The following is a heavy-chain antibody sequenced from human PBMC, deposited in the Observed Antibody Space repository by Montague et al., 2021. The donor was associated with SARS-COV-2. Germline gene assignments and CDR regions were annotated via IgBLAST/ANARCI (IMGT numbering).Heavy chain of an antibody. J-gene: IGHJ4*02. CDR3: ARGRQHFNMIVVVMNVGEYDFDF. V-gene: IGHV4-34*01. CDR1: GGSFSDYL. CDR2: FNHRGTS. D-gene: IGHD3-22*01. Sequence: SETLSLTCAVSGGSFSDYLWTWIRQPPGKGLEWIGDFNHRGTSNYNPSLKSRVSISVDTSKNQFSLYLGSVTAADTAVYYCARGRQHFNMIVVVMNVGEYDFDFWGQGTLVTVSS.